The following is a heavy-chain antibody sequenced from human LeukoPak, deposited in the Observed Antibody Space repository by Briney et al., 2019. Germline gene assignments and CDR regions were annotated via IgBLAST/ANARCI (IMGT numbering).Heavy chain of an antibody. J-gene: IGHJ4*02. D-gene: IGHD1-26*01. CDR1: GFTFSSYA. CDR3: AKEGGSYYTGSYYFDY. CDR2: IRYDGSNK. Sequence: QPGGSLRLSCAASGFTFSSYAMSWVRQAPGKGLEWVTFIRYDGSNKYYADSVKGRFTISRDNSKNTLYLQMNSLRAEDTAVYYCAKEGGSYYTGSYYFDYWGQGTLVTVSS. V-gene: IGHV3-30*02.